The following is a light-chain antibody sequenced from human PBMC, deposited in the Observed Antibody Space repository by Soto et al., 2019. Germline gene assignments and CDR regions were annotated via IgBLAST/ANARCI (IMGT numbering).Light chain of an antibody. V-gene: IGLV2-14*01. J-gene: IGLJ2*01. CDR1: SSDVGAYNY. CDR2: EVS. Sequence: QSALTQPASVSGSPGQSITISCTGTSSDVGAYNYVSWYQHHPGKAPKLMIYEVSDRPSGVSNRFSGSRSGNTASLTISGLQAQDEADYYCSSFISSAVVFGGGTKLTVL. CDR3: SSFISSAVV.